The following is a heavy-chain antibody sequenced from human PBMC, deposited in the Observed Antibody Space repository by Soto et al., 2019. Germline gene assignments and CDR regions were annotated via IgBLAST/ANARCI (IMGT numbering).Heavy chain of an antibody. CDR3: ARPVRNNWFDP. CDR1: GGSISSSSYY. J-gene: IGHJ5*02. D-gene: IGHD2-2*01. Sequence: SETLSLTCTVSGGSISSSSYYWGWIRQPPGKGLEWIGSIYYSGSTYYNPSLKSRVTISVDTSKNQFSLKLSSVTAADTAVYYCARPVRNNWFDPWGQGTLVTVSS. CDR2: IYYSGST. V-gene: IGHV4-39*01.